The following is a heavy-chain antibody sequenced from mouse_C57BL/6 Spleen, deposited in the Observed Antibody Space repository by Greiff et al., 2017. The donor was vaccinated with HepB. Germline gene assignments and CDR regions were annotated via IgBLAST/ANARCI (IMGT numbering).Heavy chain of an antibody. V-gene: IGHV3-6*01. CDR2: ISYDGSN. Sequence: EVKLMESGPGLVKPSQSLSLTCSVTGYSITSGYYWNWIRQFPGNKLEWMGYISYDGSNNYNPSLKNRISITRDTSKNQFFLKLNSVTTEDTATYYCAREVRYFDVWGTGTTVTVSS. CDR1: GYSITSGYY. CDR3: AREVRYFDV. J-gene: IGHJ1*03.